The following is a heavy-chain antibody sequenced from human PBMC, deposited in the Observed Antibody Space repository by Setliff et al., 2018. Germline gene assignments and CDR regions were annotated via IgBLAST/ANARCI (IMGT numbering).Heavy chain of an antibody. CDR3: DSSGPSFDY. D-gene: IGHD3-22*01. CDR2: INHSGST. V-gene: IGHV4-34*01. CDR1: GGSFSGYY. Sequence: SETLSLTCAVYGGSFSGYYWSWIRQPPGKGLEWTGEINHSGSTNYNPSLKSRVTISVDTSKNQFSLKLSSVTAADTAVYYYDSSGPSFDYWGQGTLVTVSS. J-gene: IGHJ4*02.